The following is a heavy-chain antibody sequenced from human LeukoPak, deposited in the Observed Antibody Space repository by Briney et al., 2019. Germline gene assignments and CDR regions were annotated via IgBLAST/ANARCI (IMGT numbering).Heavy chain of an antibody. CDR2: IRYDGSNK. V-gene: IGHV3-30*02. J-gene: IGHJ4*02. D-gene: IGHD5-18*01. CDR1: GFTFSSYG. CDR3: AKDQDGYSYGYYGN. Sequence: AGGSLRFSCAASGFTFSSYGMHWVRQAPGKGLEWVAFIRYDGSNKYYADSVKGRFTISRDNSKNTLYLQINSLRAEDTAVYYCAKDQDGYSYGYYGNWGQGTLVTVSS.